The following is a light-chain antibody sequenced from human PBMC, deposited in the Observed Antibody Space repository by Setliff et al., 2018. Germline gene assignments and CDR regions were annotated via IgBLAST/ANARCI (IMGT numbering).Light chain of an antibody. J-gene: IGLJ1*01. V-gene: IGLV2-14*01. CDR1: SSDVGDYKY. CDR2: EVS. Sequence: QSALTQPASVSGSPGQSITISCTGTSSDVGDYKYVSWYQQIPGKAPKLIIFEVSNRPSGIPNRFSGSKSGNTASLSISGLQAEDEADYYCSSYTSLSTRVFGTGTKVT. CDR3: SSYTSLSTRV.